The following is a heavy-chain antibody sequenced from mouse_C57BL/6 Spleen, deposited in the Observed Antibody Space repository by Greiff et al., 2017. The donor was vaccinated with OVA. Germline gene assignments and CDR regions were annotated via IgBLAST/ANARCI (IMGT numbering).Heavy chain of an antibody. CDR3: ARKDYYYGSSYFDY. V-gene: IGHV1-82*01. J-gene: IGHJ2*01. CDR1: GYAFSGSW. D-gene: IGHD1-1*01. CDR2: IYPGDGDT. Sequence: VQLQQSGPELVKPGASVKISCKASGYAFSGSWMNWVKQRPGKGLEWIGRIYPGDGDTNYNGKFKGKATLTADKSSSTAYMQLSSLTSEDSAVYFCARKDYYYGSSYFDYWGQGTTLTVSS.